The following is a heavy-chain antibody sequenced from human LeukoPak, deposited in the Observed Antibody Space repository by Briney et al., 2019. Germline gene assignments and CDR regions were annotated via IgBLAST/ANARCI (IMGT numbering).Heavy chain of an antibody. Sequence: PSETLSLTCTVSGGSISSYYWSWIRQPPGKGLEWIGYIYYSGSTNYNPSLKSRVTISVDTSKNQFSLKLSSVPAADPAVSSCARVSGSSGCYLMLGFDNWGQETLVTVSS. CDR2: IYYSGST. CDR1: GGSISSYY. J-gene: IGHJ4*02. CDR3: ARVSGSSGCYLMLGFDN. D-gene: IGHD6-19*01. V-gene: IGHV4-59*01.